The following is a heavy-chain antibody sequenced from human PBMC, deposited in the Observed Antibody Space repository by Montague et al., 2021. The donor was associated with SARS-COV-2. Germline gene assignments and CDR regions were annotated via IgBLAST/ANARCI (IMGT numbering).Heavy chain of an antibody. CDR3: ARVHYDRCGINYGMDV. J-gene: IGHJ6*02. Sequence: YNDYAVSVKSRITINPDTSKNQFSLQLNSVTPEDTTVYYCARVHYDRCGINYGMDVWGQGTTVTVSS. CDR2: YN. D-gene: IGHD3-22*01. V-gene: IGHV6-1*01.